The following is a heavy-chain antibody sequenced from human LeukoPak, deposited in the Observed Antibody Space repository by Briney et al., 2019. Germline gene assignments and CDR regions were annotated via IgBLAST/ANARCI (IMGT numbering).Heavy chain of an antibody. J-gene: IGHJ2*01. V-gene: IGHV3-30-3*01. Sequence: PGGSLRLSCAASGFTFSSYVMHWVRQAPGKGLEWVAVISYDGSNKYYADSVEGRFTISRDNSKSTLYLQMNSLRAEDTALYYCARDRIPNIVVVSAIDWYFDLWGRGTLVTVSS. CDR2: ISYDGSNK. D-gene: IGHD2-21*01. CDR1: GFTFSSYV. CDR3: ARDRIPNIVVVSAIDWYFDL.